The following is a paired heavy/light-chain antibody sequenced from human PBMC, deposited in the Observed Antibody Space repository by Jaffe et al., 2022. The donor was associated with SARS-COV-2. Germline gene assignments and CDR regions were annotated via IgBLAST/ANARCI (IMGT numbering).Heavy chain of an antibody. V-gene: IGHV4-31*03. J-gene: IGHJ2*01. CDR1: GASINNIYYY. Sequence: QVQLQESGPGLVESSQTLSLTCTVSGASINNIYYYWTWIRQLPGKGLEWIGFVSYSGSTYYTPSLRGRVDISVGASKDHFSLKLTSVTAADTAIYFCARVMNPSPTNVFFRYFDLWGRGTLVTVS. D-gene: IGHD3-3*01. CDR3: ARVMNPSPTNVFFRYFDL. CDR2: VSYSGST.
Light chain of an antibody. J-gene: IGLJ1*01. CDR1: NSNIGTNS. CDR3: ATWDDSLSGPNYV. V-gene: IGLV1-44*01. CDR2: DNN. Sequence: QSLLTQPPSASGAPGQKVAISCSGSNSNIGTNSVHWYQHLPGTAPKLLIFDNNQRPSGVPDRFSGSKSGTSASLAISGLQSADEAEYYCATWDDSLSGPNYVFGTGTKVTVL.